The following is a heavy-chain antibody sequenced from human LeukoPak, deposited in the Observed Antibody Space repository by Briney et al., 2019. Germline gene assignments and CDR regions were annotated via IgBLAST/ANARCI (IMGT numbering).Heavy chain of an antibody. CDR2: INHSGST. CDR1: GVSFSGYY. J-gene: IGHJ4*02. V-gene: IGHV4-34*01. D-gene: IGHD5-18*01. Sequence: SETLSLTCAVYGVSFSGYYWSWIRQPPGKGLEWIGEINHSGSTNYNPSLKSRVTISVDTSKNQFSLKLSSVTAADTALYYCARHSRYSYGVTGSWGQGTLVTVSS. CDR3: ARHSRYSYGVTGS.